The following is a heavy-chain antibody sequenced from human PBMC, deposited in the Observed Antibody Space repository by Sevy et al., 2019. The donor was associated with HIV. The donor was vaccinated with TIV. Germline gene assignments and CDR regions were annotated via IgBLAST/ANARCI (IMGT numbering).Heavy chain of an antibody. CDR3: AKNTAAAGAGGFDY. CDR2: IQYDGNDK. J-gene: IGHJ4*02. V-gene: IGHV3-30*02. CDR1: RFIFNDYG. Sequence: GGSLRLSCAASRFIFNDYGMHWVRQAPGKGLEWVAFIQYDGNDKYYADSMRGRFTISRDKSKNMLFLQMNSLRSEDTAMYYCAKNTAAAGAGGFDYWGQGTLVTVSS. D-gene: IGHD6-13*01.